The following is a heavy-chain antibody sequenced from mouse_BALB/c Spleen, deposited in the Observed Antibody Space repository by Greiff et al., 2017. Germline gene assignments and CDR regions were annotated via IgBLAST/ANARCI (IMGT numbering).Heavy chain of an antibody. J-gene: IGHJ1*01. CDR1: GYSITSGYY. V-gene: IGHV3-6*02. CDR2: ISYDGSN. Sequence: QLKQSGPGLVKPSQSLSLTCSVTGYSITSGYYWNWIRQFPGNKLEWMGYISYDGSNNYNPSLKNRISITRDTSKNQFFLKLNSVTTEDTATYYCARVGYYYGSSYWYFDVWGAGTTVTVSS. CDR3: ARVGYYYGSSYWYFDV. D-gene: IGHD1-1*01.